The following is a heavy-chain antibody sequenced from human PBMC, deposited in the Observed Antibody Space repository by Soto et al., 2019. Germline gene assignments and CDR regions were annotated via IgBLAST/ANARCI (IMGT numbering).Heavy chain of an antibody. V-gene: IGHV3-30-3*01. CDR2: ISYDGSNK. CDR1: GFTFSSFA. J-gene: IGHJ4*02. Sequence: QVQLVESGGGVVQPGRSLRLSCAASGFTFSSFAFHWVRQAPGKGLEWVAVISYDGSNKYYADSVKGRFTISRDNSKNTLYLQMNSLRAEDTAVYYCARDIEDYYGSGSCPSGIDYWGQGTLVTVSS. D-gene: IGHD3-10*01. CDR3: ARDIEDYYGSGSCPSGIDY.